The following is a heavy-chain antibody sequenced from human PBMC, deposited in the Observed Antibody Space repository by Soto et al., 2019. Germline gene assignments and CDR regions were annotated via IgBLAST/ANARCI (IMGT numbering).Heavy chain of an antibody. V-gene: IGHV4-4*02. D-gene: IGHD2-21*01. Sequence: SETLSLTCAVSGGSIYTDDWWTWVRQTPGKGLEWIGEVHQFVGTNYNPSLRSRVTISIDKSNNMLFLQMNSLRAEDTALYYCAREFAQGSPNYDYWGLGTLVTVSS. CDR1: GGSIYTDDW. J-gene: IGHJ4*02. CDR2: VHQFVGT. CDR3: AREFAQGSPNYDY.